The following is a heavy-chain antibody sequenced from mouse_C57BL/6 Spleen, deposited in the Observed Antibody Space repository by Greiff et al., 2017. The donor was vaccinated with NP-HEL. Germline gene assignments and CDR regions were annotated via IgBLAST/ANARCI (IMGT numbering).Heavy chain of an antibody. CDR3: ARSLSYYYGSEAGYFDY. V-gene: IGHV1-54*01. Sequence: QVHVKQSGAELVRPGTSVKVSCKASGYAFTNYLIEWVKQRPGQGLEWIGVINPGSGGTNYNEKFKGKVTLTADKSSSTAYMQLSSLTSEDSAVYFCARSLSYYYGSEAGYFDYWGQGTTLTVSS. CDR1: GYAFTNYL. J-gene: IGHJ2*01. D-gene: IGHD1-1*01. CDR2: INPGSGGT.